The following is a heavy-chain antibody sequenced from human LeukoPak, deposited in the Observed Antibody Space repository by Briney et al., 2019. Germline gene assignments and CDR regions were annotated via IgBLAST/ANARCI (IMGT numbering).Heavy chain of an antibody. J-gene: IGHJ4*02. D-gene: IGHD3-9*01. CDR3: ARARVRYFDWLMDYFDY. CDR1: GFIFSSYW. Sequence: GGSLRLSCAASGFIFSSYWMSWVRQAPGKGLEWVANIKQDGSEKYYVDSVKGRFTISRDNAKNSLYLQMNSLRAEDTAVYYCARARVRYFDWLMDYFDYWGQGTLVTVSS. V-gene: IGHV3-7*01. CDR2: IKQDGSEK.